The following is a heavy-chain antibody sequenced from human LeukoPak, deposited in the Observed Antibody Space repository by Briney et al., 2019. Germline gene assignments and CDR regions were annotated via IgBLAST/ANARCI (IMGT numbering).Heavy chain of an antibody. CDR1: GYTFPSYG. CDR2: ICACNGNT. V-gene: IGHV1-18*01. Sequence: GASVKVSCQASGYTFPSYGISWVRQAPGQGREWMGWICACNGNTNYAQKLQGRVTMTTDTSTSTAYLELKSLRTDDTAVYYCARDLEYYDSSGYYQRGGYFDYWGQGTLVTVSS. J-gene: IGHJ4*02. D-gene: IGHD3-22*01. CDR3: ARDLEYYDSSGYYQRGGYFDY.